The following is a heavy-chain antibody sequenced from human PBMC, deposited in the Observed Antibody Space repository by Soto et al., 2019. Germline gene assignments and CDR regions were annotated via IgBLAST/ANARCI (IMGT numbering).Heavy chain of an antibody. CDR2: IRSKANSYAT. CDR3: AREVPADPRHFDY. Sequence: GGSLRLSCEASGFTFSGSAMHWVRQASGKGLEWVGRIRSKANSYATAYAASVKGRFSISRDESKNTAYLQMNSLKTEDTAVYYCAREVPADPRHFDYWGQGTLVTVSS. D-gene: IGHD2-2*01. V-gene: IGHV3-73*01. J-gene: IGHJ4*02. CDR1: GFTFSGSA.